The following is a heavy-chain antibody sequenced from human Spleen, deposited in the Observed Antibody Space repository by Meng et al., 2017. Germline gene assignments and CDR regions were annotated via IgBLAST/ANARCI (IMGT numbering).Heavy chain of an antibody. D-gene: IGHD3-9*01. CDR3: AREGRNTILGIPEYYFDF. CDR2: LGAHDGDT. CDR1: DYTFTGYG. V-gene: IGHV1-18*01. J-gene: IGHJ4*02. Sequence: QVQPVQSGPEVKKPGASVKVSCKASDYTFTGYGVSWVRQAPGQGLEWMAWLGAHDGDTSHAPKFQGRVTMTTDTSTGTAYMALRSLRSDDTAVYYCAREGRNTILGIPEYYFDFWGQGTLVTVSS.